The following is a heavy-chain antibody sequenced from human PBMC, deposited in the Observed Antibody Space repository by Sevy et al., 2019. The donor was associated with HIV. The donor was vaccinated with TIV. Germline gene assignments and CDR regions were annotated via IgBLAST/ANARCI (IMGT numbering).Heavy chain of an antibody. CDR2: ISGSGRYT. Sequence: GGSLRLSCAASEFTFSSYAMSWVRQAPGKGLEWVSSISGSGRYTYYADSVEGRCTISRDNSKNTLYVQMNSLRAEDTAVYYCAKGFCRGGTCPRDYYYYGMDVWGQGTTVTVSS. CDR1: EFTFSSYA. D-gene: IGHD2-15*01. CDR3: AKGFCRGGTCPRDYYYYGMDV. J-gene: IGHJ6*02. V-gene: IGHV3-23*01.